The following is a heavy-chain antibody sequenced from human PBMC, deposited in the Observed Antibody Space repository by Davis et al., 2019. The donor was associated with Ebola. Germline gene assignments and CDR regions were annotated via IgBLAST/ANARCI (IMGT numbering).Heavy chain of an antibody. V-gene: IGHV3-30-3*01. CDR2: ISYDGSNK. CDR1: GFTFSSYA. Sequence: GESLKISCAASGFTFSSYAMHWVRQAPGKGLEWVAVISYDGSNKYYADSVKGRFTISRDNSKNTLYLQMNSLRAEDTAVYYCARGRFTSGHSCYSDYWGQGTLVTVSS. CDR3: ARGRFTSGHSCYSDY. D-gene: IGHD2-15*01. J-gene: IGHJ4*02.